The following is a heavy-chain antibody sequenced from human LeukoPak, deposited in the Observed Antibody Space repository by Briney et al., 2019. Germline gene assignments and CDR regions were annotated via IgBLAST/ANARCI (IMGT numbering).Heavy chain of an antibody. V-gene: IGHV4-59*01. J-gene: IGHJ4*02. CDR2: IYYSGST. CDR3: ARGVRYYDILTGYSPNYYFDY. Sequence: SETLSLTCTVSGGSISSYYWSWIRQPPGKGLEWIGYIYYSGSTNYNPSLKSRVTISVDASKNQFSLKLSSVTAADTAVYYCARGVRYYDILTGYSPNYYFDYWGQGTLVTVSS. D-gene: IGHD3-9*01. CDR1: GGSISSYY.